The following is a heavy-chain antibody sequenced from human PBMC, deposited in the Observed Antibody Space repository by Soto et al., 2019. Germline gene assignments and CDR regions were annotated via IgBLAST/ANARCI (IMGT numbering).Heavy chain of an antibody. V-gene: IGHV4-59*01. CDR2: IYYSGST. J-gene: IGHJ4*02. CDR3: ARVVSGYYYFDY. Sequence: QVKLQESGPGLVKPSETLSLTCTVSGGSISSYYWSWIRQPPGKGLEWIGYIYYSGSTNYKPSIKTRATISVDTSKNQFSLKLSSVTAADTAVYYCARVVSGYYYFDYWGQGTLVTVSS. D-gene: IGHD3-9*01. CDR1: GGSISSYY.